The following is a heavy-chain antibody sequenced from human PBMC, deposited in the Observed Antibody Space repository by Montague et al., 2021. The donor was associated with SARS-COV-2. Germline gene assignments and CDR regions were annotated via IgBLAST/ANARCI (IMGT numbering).Heavy chain of an antibody. CDR2: IYSGGST. J-gene: IGHJ4*02. D-gene: IGHD6-6*01. CDR1: GFTVSNNY. Sequence: SLRLSCAASGFTVSNNYMSWVRQAPGRGLEWVSIIYSGGSTYYADSVKGRFTISGDNSKNTLFLQMNSLRAEDTAVYYCARGSSSSLHWGQGTLVTVSS. CDR3: ARGSSSSLH. V-gene: IGHV3-66*02.